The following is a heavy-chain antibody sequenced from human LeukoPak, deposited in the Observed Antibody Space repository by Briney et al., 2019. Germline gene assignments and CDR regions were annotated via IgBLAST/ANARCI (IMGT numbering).Heavy chain of an antibody. J-gene: IGHJ1*01. V-gene: IGHV1-2*02. CDR3: AQRVGIAAAGTGYFQH. D-gene: IGHD6-13*01. CDR2: INPNSGGT. Sequence: ASVKVSCKASGYTFTGYYMHWVRQAHGQGLEWMGWINPNSGGTNYAQKFQGRVTMTRDTSISTAYMELSRLRSDDTAVYYCAQRVGIAAAGTGYFQHWGQGTLVTVSS. CDR1: GYTFTGYY.